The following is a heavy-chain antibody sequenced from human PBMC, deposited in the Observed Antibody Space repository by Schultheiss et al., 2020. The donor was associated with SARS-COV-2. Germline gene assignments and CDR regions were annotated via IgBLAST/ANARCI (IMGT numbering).Heavy chain of an antibody. J-gene: IGHJ3*02. CDR2: IYHTGST. D-gene: IGHD3-22*01. CDR3: ARSRGGYYDSIAFDI. CDR1: GGSISSGGYY. Sequence: SETLSLTCSVSGGSISSGGYYWSWVRQHPGKGLEWIGYIYHTGSTYYNPSLKSRVTISVDTSKNQFSLKLSSVTAADTAVYYCARSRGGYYDSIAFDIWGQGTMVTVSS. V-gene: IGHV4-31*02.